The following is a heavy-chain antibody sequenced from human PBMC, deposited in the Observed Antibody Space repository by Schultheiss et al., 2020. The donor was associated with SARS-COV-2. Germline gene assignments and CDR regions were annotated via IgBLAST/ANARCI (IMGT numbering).Heavy chain of an antibody. Sequence: SETLSLTCAVSGGSISSSNWWSWVRQPPGKGLEWIGEIYHSGSTNYNPSLKSRVTISVDRSKNQFSLKLSSVTAADTAVYYCARHLYSTSGNYFYYYLGVWGKGTTVTVSS. J-gene: IGHJ6*03. CDR2: IYHSGST. CDR3: ARHLYSTSGNYFYYYLGV. CDR1: GGSISSSNW. D-gene: IGHD2-2*01. V-gene: IGHV4-4*02.